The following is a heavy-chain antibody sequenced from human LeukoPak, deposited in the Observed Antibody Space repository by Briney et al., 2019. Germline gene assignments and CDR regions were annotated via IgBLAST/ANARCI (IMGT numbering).Heavy chain of an antibody. CDR1: GFTFSSYG. D-gene: IGHD6-25*01. V-gene: IGHV3-33*01. CDR3: ARDHIAAAGTPQH. J-gene: IGHJ4*02. CDR2: IWYDGSNK. Sequence: QPGGSLRLSCAASGFTFSSYGMHWVRQAPGKGLEREAVIWYDGSNKYYADSVKGRFTISRDNSKNTLYLQMNSLRAEDTAVYYCARDHIAAAGTPQHWGQGTLVTVSS.